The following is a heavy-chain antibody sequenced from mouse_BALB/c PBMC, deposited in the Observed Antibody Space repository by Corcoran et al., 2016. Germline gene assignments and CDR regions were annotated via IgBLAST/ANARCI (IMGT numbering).Heavy chain of an antibody. CDR1: GYSFTDYN. V-gene: IGHV1S135*01. CDR2: IDPYNGGT. CDR3: ARMGGYFYDYALDY. Sequence: EIQLQQPGPELVKPGASAKVSCKASGYSFTDYNMYWVKQSHGKSIECIGYIDPYNGGTSDNQKFKGKATLTVDKSSSTAFMHLNSLTSEDSAVYDCARMGGYFYDYALDYWGQGTSVTVSS. D-gene: IGHD2-3*01. J-gene: IGHJ4*01.